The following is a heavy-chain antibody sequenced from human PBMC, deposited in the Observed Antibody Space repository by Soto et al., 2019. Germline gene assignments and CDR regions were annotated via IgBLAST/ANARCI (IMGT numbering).Heavy chain of an antibody. CDR2: ISGDGSST. D-gene: IGHD6-19*01. CDR1: GFTFSNYW. CDR3: ARGSNGWSGIDY. J-gene: IGHJ4*02. Sequence: EVQLVESGGGLVQPGGSLGISCTASGFTFSNYWMYWVRQAPGKGLVWVSRISGDGSSTYYADSVEGRFTISRDNAKNTLYLKMNSLRVEDTAVYYCARGSNGWSGIDYWGQGILVTVS. V-gene: IGHV3-74*01.